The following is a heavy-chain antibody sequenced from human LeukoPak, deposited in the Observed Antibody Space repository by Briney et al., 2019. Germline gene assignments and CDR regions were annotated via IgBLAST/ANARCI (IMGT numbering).Heavy chain of an antibody. Sequence: GASVKVSCKASGCTFTGYYMHWVRQAPGQGLEWMGWINPNSGGTNYAQKFQGRVTMTRDTSISTAYMELSRLTSDDTAVYYCARTGQLYCSSSSCEGDYWGQGTLVTVSS. V-gene: IGHV1-2*02. D-gene: IGHD2-15*01. CDR1: GCTFTGYY. CDR3: ARTGQLYCSSSSCEGDY. CDR2: INPNSGGT. J-gene: IGHJ4*02.